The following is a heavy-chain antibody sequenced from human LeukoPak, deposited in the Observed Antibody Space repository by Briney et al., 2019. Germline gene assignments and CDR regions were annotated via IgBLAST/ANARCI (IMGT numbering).Heavy chain of an antibody. D-gene: IGHD6-13*01. CDR2: INHSGST. CDR1: GGSFSGYY. J-gene: IGHJ4*02. CDR3: ARVGIAAAGTGYYFDY. V-gene: IGHV4-34*01. Sequence: SETLSLTCAVYGGSFSGYYWSWIRQPPGKGLEWIGEINHSGSTNYNPSLKSRVTISVDTSKNQFSLKLSSVTAEDTAVYYCARVGIAAAGTGYYFDYWGQGALVTVSS.